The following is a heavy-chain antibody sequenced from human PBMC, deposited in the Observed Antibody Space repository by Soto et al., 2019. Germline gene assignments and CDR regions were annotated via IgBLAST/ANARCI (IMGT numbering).Heavy chain of an antibody. D-gene: IGHD2-2*03. Sequence: GGSLRLSCAASGFTFSSYDMHWVRQATGKGLEWVSAIGTAGDTYYPGSVKGRFTISRENAKNSLYLQMNSLRAEDTAVYYCARGGYCSSTSCYSVDYYGMDVWGQGTTVTVSS. CDR2: IGTAGDT. CDR3: ARGGYCSSTSCYSVDYYGMDV. V-gene: IGHV3-13*01. CDR1: GFTFSSYD. J-gene: IGHJ6*02.